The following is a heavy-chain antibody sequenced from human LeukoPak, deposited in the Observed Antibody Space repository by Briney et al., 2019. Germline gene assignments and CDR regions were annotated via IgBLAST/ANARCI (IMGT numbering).Heavy chain of an antibody. CDR2: IYPGDSDT. V-gene: IGHV5-51*01. Sequence: GESLKISCKGSGYSFTSYWIGWVRHMPGKGLEWMGIIYPGDSDTRYSPSFQGQVTISADKSISTAYQQWSSLKASDTAMYYCARQVDQEWILGWFDPWGQGTLVTVSS. D-gene: IGHD3-3*01. CDR1: GYSFTSYW. J-gene: IGHJ5*02. CDR3: ARQVDQEWILGWFDP.